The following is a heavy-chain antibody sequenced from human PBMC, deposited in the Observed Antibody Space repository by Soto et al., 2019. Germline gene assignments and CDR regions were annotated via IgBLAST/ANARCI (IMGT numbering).Heavy chain of an antibody. V-gene: IGHV3-74*01. D-gene: IGHD3-3*01. CDR3: ARDNQYYDFWSGYSWSFNYYYGMDV. J-gene: IGHJ6*02. Sequence: PGGSLRLSCAASGFTFSSYWMHWVRQAPGKGLVWVSRINSDGSSTSYADSVKGRFTISRDNAKNTLYLQMNSLRAEDTAVYYCARDNQYYDFWSGYSWSFNYYYGMDVWGQGTKVTVSS. CDR2: INSDGSST. CDR1: GFTFSSYW.